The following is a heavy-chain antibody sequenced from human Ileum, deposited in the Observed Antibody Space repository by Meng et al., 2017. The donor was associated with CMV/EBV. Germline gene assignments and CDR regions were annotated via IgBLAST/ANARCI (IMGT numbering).Heavy chain of an antibody. CDR3: ARSPDGPDY. J-gene: IGHJ4*02. CDR1: GFTFSSYW. Sequence: LSWAAAGFTFSSYWMTWVRQAPGKGLEWVANIKEDGSEKYYVDSVKGRFTISRDNAKNSLYLQMNALRAEDTAVYYCARSPDGPDYWGQGTLVTVSS. V-gene: IGHV3-7*01. CDR2: IKEDGSEK.